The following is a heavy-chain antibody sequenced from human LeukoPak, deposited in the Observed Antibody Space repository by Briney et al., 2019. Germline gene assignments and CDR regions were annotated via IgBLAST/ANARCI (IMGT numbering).Heavy chain of an antibody. D-gene: IGHD3-3*01. CDR1: GFTFNSYA. CDR3: AKGSRDSRPYYFDF. CDR2: ITGSGGDT. V-gene: IGHV3-23*01. Sequence: PGGSLRLSCAASGFTFNSYAMSWVRQAPGKVLEWVSAITGSGGDTYHADSVKGRFTISRDNSENTLYLQKNSLRAEDTAVYYCAKGSRDSRPYYFDFWGQGTLVTVSS. J-gene: IGHJ4*02.